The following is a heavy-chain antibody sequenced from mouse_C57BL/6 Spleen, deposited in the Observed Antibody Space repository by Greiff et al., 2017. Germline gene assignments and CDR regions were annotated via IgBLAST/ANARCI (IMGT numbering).Heavy chain of an antibody. D-gene: IGHD2-3*01. Sequence: QVQLQQSGPELVKPGASVKISCKASGYAFSSSWMNWVKQRPGKGLEWIGRIYPGDGDTNYNGQFKGKATLTADKSSSTAYMQLSSLTSEYSAVYVCAADDGYYVPFAYWGQGTIVTVSA. J-gene: IGHJ3*01. CDR1: GYAFSSSW. CDR3: AADDGYYVPFAY. V-gene: IGHV1-82*01. CDR2: IYPGDGDT.